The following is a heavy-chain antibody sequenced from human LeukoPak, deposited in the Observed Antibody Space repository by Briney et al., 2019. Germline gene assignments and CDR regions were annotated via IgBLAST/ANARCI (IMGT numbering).Heavy chain of an antibody. Sequence: SETLSLTRSVSGGSLNTGGNYWSWIRQPPGKGLEWIAYIYYSGSANYNPSLKSRVTISIDTSKNQFSLKLPSVTAGDTAVYYCARDSSCSGGTCYDTWGQGTLVTVSS. CDR2: IYYSGSA. J-gene: IGHJ5*02. CDR3: ARDSSCSGGTCYDT. D-gene: IGHD2-15*01. V-gene: IGHV4-61*08. CDR1: GGSLNTGGNY.